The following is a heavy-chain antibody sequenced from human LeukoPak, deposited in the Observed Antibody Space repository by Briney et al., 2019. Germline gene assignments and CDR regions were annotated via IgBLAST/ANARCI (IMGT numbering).Heavy chain of an antibody. Sequence: SETLSLTCAVYGGSFSGYYWSWIRQPPGKGLEWIGEINRSGSTNYNPSLKSRVTISVDTSKNQFPLKLSSVTAADTAVYYCARERPYGGNSLGAFDIWGQGTMVTVSS. D-gene: IGHD4-23*01. J-gene: IGHJ3*02. CDR3: ARERPYGGNSLGAFDI. CDR2: INRSGST. CDR1: GGSFSGYY. V-gene: IGHV4-34*01.